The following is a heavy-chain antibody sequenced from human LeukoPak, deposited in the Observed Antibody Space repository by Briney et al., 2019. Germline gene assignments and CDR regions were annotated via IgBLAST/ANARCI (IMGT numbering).Heavy chain of an antibody. V-gene: IGHV1-69*04. J-gene: IGHJ5*02. Sequence: ASVKVSCKASGGTFSSYAISWLRQAPGQGLEWMGGIIPILGIANYAQKFQGRVTITADKSTSTAYMELSSLRSEDTAVYYCAGGNIVVVPAAMGWFDPWGQGTLVTVSS. D-gene: IGHD2-2*01. CDR3: AGGNIVVVPAAMGWFDP. CDR2: IIPILGIA. CDR1: GGTFSSYA.